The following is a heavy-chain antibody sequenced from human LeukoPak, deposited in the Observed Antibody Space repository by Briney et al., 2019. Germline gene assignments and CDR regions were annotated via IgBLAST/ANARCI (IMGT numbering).Heavy chain of an antibody. CDR1: GGSISSYY. D-gene: IGHD5/OR15-5a*01. J-gene: IGHJ3*02. CDR2: IYYSGST. Sequence: SETLSLTCTVSGGSISSYYWSWLRRPPGKGLEGIGYIYYSGSTNYNPSLKSRVTISVDTSKNQFSLKLSSVTAADTAVYYCAREGEVSTTPGAFDIWGQGTMVTVAS. V-gene: IGHV4-59*01. CDR3: AREGEVSTTPGAFDI.